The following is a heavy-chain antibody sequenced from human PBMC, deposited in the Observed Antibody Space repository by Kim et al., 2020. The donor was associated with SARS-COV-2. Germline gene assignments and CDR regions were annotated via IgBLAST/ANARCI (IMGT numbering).Heavy chain of an antibody. Sequence: KGRFTISRDDSKNTLYLQMNSLKTEDTAVYYCTTDRQDYDILTGYYILDYWGQGTLVTVSS. V-gene: IGHV3-15*01. J-gene: IGHJ4*02. D-gene: IGHD3-9*01. CDR3: TTDRQDYDILTGYYILDY.